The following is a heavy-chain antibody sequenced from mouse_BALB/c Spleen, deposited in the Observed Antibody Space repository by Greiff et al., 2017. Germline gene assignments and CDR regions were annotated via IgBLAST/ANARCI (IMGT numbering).Heavy chain of an antibody. CDR3: TIIYYGKSY. V-gene: IGHV1-15*01. J-gene: IGHJ2*01. CDR2: IDPETGGT. D-gene: IGHD2-1*01. Sequence: QVQLKESGAELVRPGASVTLSCKASGYTFTDYEMHWVKQTPVHGLEWIGAIDPETGGTAYNQKFKGKATLTADKSSSTAYMELRSLTSEDSAVYYCTIIYYGKSYWGQGTTLTVSS. CDR1: GYTFTDYE.